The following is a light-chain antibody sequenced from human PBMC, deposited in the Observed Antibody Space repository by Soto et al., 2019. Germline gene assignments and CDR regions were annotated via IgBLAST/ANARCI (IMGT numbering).Light chain of an antibody. V-gene: IGKV3-15*01. CDR3: QQYKNRPL. Sequence: GGTQSPATVSVSPGERATISCRASQSVSSNLAWYHQKPGHAPRLLIYGASTRATGIPARFSDIGSGTESTLPIRSLQSEDFAVDYCQQYKNRPLFGQGTRLEIK. CDR2: GAS. J-gene: IGKJ5*01. CDR1: QSVSSN.